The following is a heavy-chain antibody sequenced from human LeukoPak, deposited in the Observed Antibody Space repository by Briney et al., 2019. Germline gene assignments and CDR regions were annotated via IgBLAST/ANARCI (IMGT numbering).Heavy chain of an antibody. CDR3: ARRIDYYDSSGYQSPTFDY. V-gene: IGHV1-69*13. J-gene: IGHJ4*02. CDR1: GGSFSSYA. D-gene: IGHD3-22*01. Sequence: SVKVSCKASGGSFSSYAISWVRQAPGQGLEWMGGIIPIFGTANYVQKFQGRVTITADESTNTAYMELSSLRSEDTALHYCARRIDYYDSSGYQSPTFDYWGQGTLVTVSS. CDR2: IIPIFGTA.